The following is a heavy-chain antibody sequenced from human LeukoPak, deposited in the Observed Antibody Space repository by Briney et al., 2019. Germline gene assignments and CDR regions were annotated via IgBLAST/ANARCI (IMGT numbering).Heavy chain of an antibody. D-gene: IGHD3-16*01. CDR3: ARKMAAARTFGYYYYGMDV. V-gene: IGHV1-69*13. CDR1: GYTFTNYG. Sequence: SVKVSCKASGYTFTNYGISWVRQAPGQGLEWMGGIIPIFGTANYAQKFQGRVTITADESTSTAYMELSSLRSEDTAVYYCARKMAAARTFGYYYYGMDVWGQRTTVTVSS. CDR2: IIPIFGTA. J-gene: IGHJ6*02.